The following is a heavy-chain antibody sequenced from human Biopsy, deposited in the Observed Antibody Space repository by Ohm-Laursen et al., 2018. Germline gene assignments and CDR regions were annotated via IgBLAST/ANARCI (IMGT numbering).Heavy chain of an antibody. J-gene: IGHJ3*02. D-gene: IGHD3-10*01. CDR3: ARDRMVTIITLVRADTFDI. CDR2: VNPNSGAT. V-gene: IGHV1-2*02. Sequence: SVKVSCNASGYTFTSYDISWVRQAPGQGLEWMGWVNPNSGATNYAQKFQGRVTMTSDTSISTAYIELRRLISDDTAVYFCARDRMVTIITLVRADTFDIWGQGTLVSVSS. CDR1: GYTFTSYD.